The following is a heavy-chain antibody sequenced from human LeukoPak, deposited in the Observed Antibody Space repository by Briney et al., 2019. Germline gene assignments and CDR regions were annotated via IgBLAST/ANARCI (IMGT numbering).Heavy chain of an antibody. CDR3: ARRIAALGMWAFDI. D-gene: IGHD6-6*01. CDR1: GFTFSSYW. V-gene: IGHV3-7*01. Sequence: PGGSLRLSCAASGFTFSSYWMSWVRQAPGKGLEWVANIKQDGSEKYYVDSVKGRFTISRDNAKNSLYLQMNSLRAEDTAVYYCARRIAALGMWAFDIWGQGTMVTVSS. J-gene: IGHJ3*02. CDR2: IKQDGSEK.